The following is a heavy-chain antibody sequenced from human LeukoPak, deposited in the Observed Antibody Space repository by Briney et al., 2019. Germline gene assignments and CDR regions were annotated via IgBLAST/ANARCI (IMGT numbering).Heavy chain of an antibody. Sequence: SETLSLTCAVYGGSFSGYYWSWIRQPPGKGLEWIGEINHSGSTNYNPSLKSRVTISVDTSKNQFSLKLSSVTAADTAVYYCARDPLNYDRSGGGVDPWGQGTLVTVSS. D-gene: IGHD3-22*01. CDR1: GGSFSGYY. CDR3: ARDPLNYDRSGGGVDP. CDR2: INHSGST. J-gene: IGHJ5*02. V-gene: IGHV4-34*01.